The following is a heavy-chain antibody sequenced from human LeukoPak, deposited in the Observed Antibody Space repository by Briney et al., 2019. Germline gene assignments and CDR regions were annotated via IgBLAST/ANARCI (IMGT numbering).Heavy chain of an antibody. Sequence: GASVKVSCKTSGYTFIGYYMHWVRQAPGQGLEWLGWINPNSGDTNYAQRFQGRVTMTRDRSISTAYMELSRLTSDDTAVYYCAKFDYYDYYSGQDYWGQGTLVTVSS. D-gene: IGHD3-3*01. CDR3: AKFDYYDYYSGQDY. CDR2: INPNSGDT. CDR1: GYTFIGYY. V-gene: IGHV1-2*02. J-gene: IGHJ4*02.